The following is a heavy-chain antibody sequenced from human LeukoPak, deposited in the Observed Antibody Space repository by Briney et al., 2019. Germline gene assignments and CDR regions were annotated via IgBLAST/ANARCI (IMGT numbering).Heavy chain of an antibody. CDR2: IYYSWTS. V-gene: IGHV4-59*01. CDR1: GGSITSYY. Sequence: AETPSLTCTVSGGSITSYYWSWIRQPPGKGLEGIGCIYYSWTSNYNPPPMSGGTITLDASTNQSSLKLSYVPAADTAVYYCARVRDGSSFSAFDMWGQGTMVTVSS. D-gene: IGHD1-1*01. CDR3: ARVRDGSSFSAFDM. J-gene: IGHJ3*02.